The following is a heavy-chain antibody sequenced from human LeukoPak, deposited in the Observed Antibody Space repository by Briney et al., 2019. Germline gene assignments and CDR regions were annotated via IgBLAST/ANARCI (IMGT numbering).Heavy chain of an antibody. CDR1: GFTFSFYE. V-gene: IGHV3-48*03. CDR3: ARYGGRCFDY. Sequence: GVSLRLSCAASGFTFSFYEMNWVRQAPGKGLEWVSYISSGGSSIYYADSVKGRFTISRDNAKNSLYLQMNSLRAEDTAVYYCARYGGRCFDYWGQGTLVTVSS. J-gene: IGHJ4*02. CDR2: ISSGGSSI. D-gene: IGHD3-16*01.